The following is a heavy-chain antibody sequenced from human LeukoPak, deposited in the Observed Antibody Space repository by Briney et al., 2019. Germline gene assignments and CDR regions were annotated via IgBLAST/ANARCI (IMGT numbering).Heavy chain of an antibody. CDR2: IYYSGST. V-gene: IGHV4-59*08. CDR3: ARHSRLRVGEVDV. J-gene: IGHJ6*02. D-gene: IGHD3-10*01. Sequence: SETLSLTCTVSGVSISSYYWSWIRQPPGKGLEWIGYIYYSGSTNYNPSLKSRVTISVDTSKNQFSLKLSSVTAADTAVYYCARHSRLRVGEVDVWGQGTTVTVSS. CDR1: GVSISSYY.